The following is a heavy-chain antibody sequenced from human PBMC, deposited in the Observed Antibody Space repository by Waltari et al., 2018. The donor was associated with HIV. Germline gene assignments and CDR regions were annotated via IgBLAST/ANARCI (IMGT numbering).Heavy chain of an antibody. J-gene: IGHJ4*02. CDR1: GFTVSSNY. CDR3: ARLHYDFWSGYPYY. D-gene: IGHD3-3*01. CDR2: IYSGGSP. V-gene: IGHV3-53*01. Sequence: EVQLVESGGGLIQPGGSLKLSCAASGFTVSSNYMRWVRQDPGKGLEWVSVIYSGGSPYYTDSVKGRFTVSRDNSKNILFLQMNGLRAEDTAVYYCARLHYDFWSGYPYYWGQGILVTVSS.